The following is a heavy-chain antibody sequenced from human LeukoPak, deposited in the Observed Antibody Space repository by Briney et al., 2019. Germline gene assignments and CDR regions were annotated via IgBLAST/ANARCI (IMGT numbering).Heavy chain of an antibody. J-gene: IGHJ6*02. D-gene: IGHD5-18*01. CDR3: ARGMVNFYYYYGMDV. CDR2: IYYSGST. CDR1: GGSLSSYY. V-gene: IGHV4-59*01. Sequence: SETLSLTCTVSGGSLSSYYWSWIRQPPGKGLEWIGYIYYSGSTNYNPSLKSRVTISVDTSKNQFSLKLSSVTAADTAVYYCARGMVNFYYYYGMDVWGQGTTVTVSS.